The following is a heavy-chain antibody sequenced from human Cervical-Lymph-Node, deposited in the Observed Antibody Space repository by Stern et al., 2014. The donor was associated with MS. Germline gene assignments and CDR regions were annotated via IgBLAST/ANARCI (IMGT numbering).Heavy chain of an antibody. CDR3: ATTRTIATASFDY. CDR2: MNPDTGNT. D-gene: IGHD1/OR15-1a*01. Sequence: VQLVQSGAEVKKPGASVKVSCKASGYPFTSYDFNWVRKATGQGLEWMGWMNPDTGNTSYAQKCQGRVAMTRNISISTAYMELSSLRSEDTAVYFCATTRTIATASFDYWGQGTPVTVSS. J-gene: IGHJ4*02. CDR1: GYPFTSYD. V-gene: IGHV1-8*01.